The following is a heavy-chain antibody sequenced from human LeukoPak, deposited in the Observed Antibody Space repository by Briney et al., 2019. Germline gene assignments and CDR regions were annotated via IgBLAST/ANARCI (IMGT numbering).Heavy chain of an antibody. CDR2: LSGSGSAS. V-gene: IGHV3-48*03. Sequence: GGSLRFSCEDSGFTFRSYETNWVRQAPGKGLEWIAYLSGSGSASSYADSVKGRFTISRDNAQNSLYLQMKSLRAEDTAVYYCARDQGGMFDYWGQGTLVTVSS. J-gene: IGHJ4*02. CDR1: GFTFRSYE. D-gene: IGHD6-13*01. CDR3: ARDQGGMFDY.